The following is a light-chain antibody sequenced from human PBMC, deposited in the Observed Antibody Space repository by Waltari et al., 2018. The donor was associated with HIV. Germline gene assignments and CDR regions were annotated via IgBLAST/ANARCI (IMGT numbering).Light chain of an antibody. V-gene: IGLV2-18*02. CDR1: SSDIGSYNR. J-gene: IGLJ3*02. CDR2: EVT. Sequence: QSTLTQPPSVSGSLGQSVTIACSGPSSDIGSYNRVSWYQQPPGTAPKLIIYEVTNRPSGVAVRFSGSKSGNTASLTISGLQAEDEADYYCSSYTTSSTWVFGGGTQLTVL. CDR3: SSYTTSSTWV.